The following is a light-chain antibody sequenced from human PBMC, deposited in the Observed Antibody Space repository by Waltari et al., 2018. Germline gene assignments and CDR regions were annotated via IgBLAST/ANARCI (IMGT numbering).Light chain of an antibody. CDR1: YLPGNS. Sequence: SSVLTQPPSVSVALGETARLTCEGDYLPGNSAHWYQEKSGQAPVLVMYLDNGRPSGVPERFSGSNSGNTATLTINRVEGGDEAEYYCQVWDSGPDPWVFGGGTKLTVL. CDR2: LDN. CDR3: QVWDSGPDPWV. J-gene: IGLJ3*02. V-gene: IGLV3-21*04.